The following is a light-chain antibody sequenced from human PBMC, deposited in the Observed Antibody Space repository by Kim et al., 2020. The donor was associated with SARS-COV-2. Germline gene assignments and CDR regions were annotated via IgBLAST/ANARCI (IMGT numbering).Light chain of an antibody. CDR3: QQSYSTPRYT. Sequence: SVGDKVAITCRASQSINTFLNWYQQKPGKAPKLLIYDASSLQSGVPSRFSGSGSGTDFTLTISSLQPEDFATYYCQQSYSTPRYTFGQGTKLEI. CDR1: QSINTF. J-gene: IGKJ2*01. CDR2: DAS. V-gene: IGKV1-39*01.